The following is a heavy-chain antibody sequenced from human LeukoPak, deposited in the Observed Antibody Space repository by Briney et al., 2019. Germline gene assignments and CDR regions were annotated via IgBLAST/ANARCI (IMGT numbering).Heavy chain of an antibody. Sequence: ASVKVSCKASDYTFTSYGISWVRQAPGQGLEWMGWISGYNGNTNYAQKLQGRVTMTTDTSTSTAYMELRSLRFDDTAVYYCARVGGYSGSYFYYFDYWGQGTLVTVSS. J-gene: IGHJ4*02. D-gene: IGHD1-26*01. V-gene: IGHV1-18*01. CDR2: ISGYNGNT. CDR3: ARVGGYSGSYFYYFDY. CDR1: DYTFTSYG.